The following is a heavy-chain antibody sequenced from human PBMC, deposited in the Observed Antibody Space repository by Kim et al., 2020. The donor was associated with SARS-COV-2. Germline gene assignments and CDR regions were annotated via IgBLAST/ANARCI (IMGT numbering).Heavy chain of an antibody. CDR3: ARRPGYYWYFDL. CDR2: IYYSGST. Sequence: SETLSLTCTVSGGSISSSSYYWGWIRQPPGKGLEWIGSIYYSGSTYYNPSLKSRVTISVDTSKNQFSLKLSSVTAADTAVYYCARRPGYYWYFDLWGRGTLVTVSS. CDR1: GGSISSSSYY. D-gene: IGHD6-13*01. V-gene: IGHV4-39*01. J-gene: IGHJ2*01.